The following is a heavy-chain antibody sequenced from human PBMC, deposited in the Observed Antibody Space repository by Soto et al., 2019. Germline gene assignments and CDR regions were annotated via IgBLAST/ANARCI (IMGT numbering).Heavy chain of an antibody. J-gene: IGHJ4*02. V-gene: IGHV3-11*01. CDR2: ISSSGNTI. CDR1: GFTFSDYY. Sequence: QVQLVESGGGLVKTSGSLRIACAASGFTFSDYYMSWVRQAPGKGLEWVSYISSSGNTIYYADSVKGRLTISRDNAKNSVYLHMNSLRAEDTALYFCAKMSSENYYDPVFSWGQGTLVTVSS. CDR3: AKMSSENYYDPVFS. D-gene: IGHD3-22*01.